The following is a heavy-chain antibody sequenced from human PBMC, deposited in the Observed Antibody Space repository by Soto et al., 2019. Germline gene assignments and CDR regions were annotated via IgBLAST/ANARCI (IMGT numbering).Heavy chain of an antibody. CDR3: ARGTYYDFWSGYYGTDV. D-gene: IGHD3-3*01. Sequence: ASVKVSCKASGYTFTSYDINWVRQATGQGLEWMGWMNPNSGNTGYAQKFQGRVTMTRNTSISTAYMELSSLRSEDTAVYYCARGTYYDFWSGYYGTDVWGQGTTVTVSS. CDR2: MNPNSGNT. J-gene: IGHJ6*02. CDR1: GYTFTSYD. V-gene: IGHV1-8*01.